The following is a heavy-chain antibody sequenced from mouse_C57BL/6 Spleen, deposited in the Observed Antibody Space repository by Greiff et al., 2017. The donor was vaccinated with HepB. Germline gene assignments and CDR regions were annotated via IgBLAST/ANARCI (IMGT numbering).Heavy chain of an antibody. CDR2: INPNYGTT. CDR1: GYSFTDYN. Sequence: VQLQQSGPELVKPGASVKISCKASGYSFTDYNMNWVKQSNGKSLQWIGVINPNYGTTSYNQKFKGKATLTADKSSSTAYMQLSSLTSEDSAVYFCAREELGLRPGIAYWGQGTLVTVSA. D-gene: IGHD2-4*01. CDR3: AREELGLRPGIAY. V-gene: IGHV1-39*01. J-gene: IGHJ3*01.